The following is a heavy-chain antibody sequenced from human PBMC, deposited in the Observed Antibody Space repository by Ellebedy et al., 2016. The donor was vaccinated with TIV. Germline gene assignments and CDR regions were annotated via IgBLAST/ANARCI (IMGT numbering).Heavy chain of an antibody. CDR1: GYTFIGYY. D-gene: IGHD2-21*02. J-gene: IGHJ5*02. Sequence: ASVKVSCKASGYTFIGYYIYWLRQAPGQGLEWMGTINPGGGGTTYAQKFLGRVVLTRDTSTTTVHMELLSLRSEDTAIYYCARDLRLVAVPTALAWFDPWGQGTLVTVSS. CDR3: ARDLRLVAVPTALAWFDP. CDR2: INPGGGGT. V-gene: IGHV1-46*01.